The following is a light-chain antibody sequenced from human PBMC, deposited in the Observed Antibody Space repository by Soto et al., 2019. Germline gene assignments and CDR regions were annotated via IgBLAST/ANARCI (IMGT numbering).Light chain of an antibody. CDR1: QSLSRGQ. CDR2: GAS. Sequence: DIVLTQSPGTLSLSPGERATLSCRASQSLSRGQLGWYQQKTGQAPRLLSYGASSRATGIPSRFSASGSGTDFTLTISSLEPEDFAVYYCQQYGRSPRTFGQGTKLEIK. CDR3: QQYGRSPRT. J-gene: IGKJ2*01. V-gene: IGKV3-20*01.